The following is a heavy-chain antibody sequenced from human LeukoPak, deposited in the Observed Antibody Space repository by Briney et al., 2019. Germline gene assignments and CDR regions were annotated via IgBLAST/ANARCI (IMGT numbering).Heavy chain of an antibody. CDR3: ARAYYSTSWFPH. J-gene: IGHJ5*02. V-gene: IGHV4-34*01. CDR1: GVSLSGYY. D-gene: IGHD3-10*01. CDR2: INHSGRT. Sequence: PSETLSLTCAVSGVSLSGYYWGWIRQTPGKGLEWIGEINHSGRTNYNPSLKSRVTISADTPKNQFSLELRSVTAADTAVYYCARAYYSTSWFPHWGQGALVTVSS.